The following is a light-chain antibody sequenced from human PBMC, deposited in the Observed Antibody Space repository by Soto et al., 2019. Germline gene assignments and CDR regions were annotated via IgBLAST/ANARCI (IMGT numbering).Light chain of an antibody. Sequence: EIVLTQSPGTLSLSPGERATLSCRASQTVTSDYLAWHQQKPGQAPRLLIYSASSRATSIPDRFSGSGSGTDFTLTISRLEHEDFAVYYCRQSGRFPITFGQGTRLEIK. V-gene: IGKV3-20*01. J-gene: IGKJ5*01. CDR3: RQSGRFPIT. CDR2: SAS. CDR1: QTVTSDY.